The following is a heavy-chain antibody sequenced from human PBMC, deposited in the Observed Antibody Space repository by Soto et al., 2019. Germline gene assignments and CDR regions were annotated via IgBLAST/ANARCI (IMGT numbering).Heavy chain of an antibody. V-gene: IGHV4-59*01. CDR2: IYYSGST. D-gene: IGHD2-2*01. Sequence: SETLSLTCTVSGGSISSYYWSWIRQPPGKGLEWIGYIYYSGSTNYNPSLKSRVTISVDTSKNQFSLKLSSVTAADTAVYYCARARSDCSSTSCYVVGGWYDYWGQGTLVTVSS. CDR1: GGSISSYY. J-gene: IGHJ4*02. CDR3: ARARSDCSSTSCYVVGGWYDY.